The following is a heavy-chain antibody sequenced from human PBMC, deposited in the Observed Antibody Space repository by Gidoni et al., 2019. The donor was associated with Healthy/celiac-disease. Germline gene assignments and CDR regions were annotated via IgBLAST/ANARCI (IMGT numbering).Heavy chain of an antibody. Sequence: EVPLVESGGGLVKPGGSLRLSCASSGFTFSNAWMNWVRQAPGKGLEWVGRIKSKTDGGTTDYAAHVKGRFPISRDDSKNTLYLQMNSLKTEDTAVYYCTTVSGGWSITMISHAFDIWGQGTMVTVSS. J-gene: IGHJ3*02. CDR3: TTVSGGWSITMISHAFDI. D-gene: IGHD3-22*01. V-gene: IGHV3-15*07. CDR2: IKSKTDGGTT. CDR1: GFTFSNAW.